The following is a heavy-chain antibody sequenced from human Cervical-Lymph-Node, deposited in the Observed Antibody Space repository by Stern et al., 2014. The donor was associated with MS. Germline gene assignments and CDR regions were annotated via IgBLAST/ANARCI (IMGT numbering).Heavy chain of an antibody. Sequence: EVQLEESGGGLVQPGGSLRLSCAASGFTFSSYWLHWFRQAPGKGLVWGSRIDTDGGTTNYADSVKGRFTISRDNAENTLYLQMNSLRAEDTAVYYCARDSSGRDDFWGQGTLVTVSS. V-gene: IGHV3-74*01. CDR1: GFTFSSYW. D-gene: IGHD6-25*01. J-gene: IGHJ4*02. CDR2: IDTDGGTT. CDR3: ARDSSGRDDF.